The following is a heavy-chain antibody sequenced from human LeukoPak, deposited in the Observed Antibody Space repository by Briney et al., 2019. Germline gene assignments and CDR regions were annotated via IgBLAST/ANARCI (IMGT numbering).Heavy chain of an antibody. Sequence: GASVKVSCTASGYTFTGYYMHWVRQAPGQGLEWMGWINPNSGGTNYAQKFQGRVTMTRDTSISTAYMELSRLRSDDTAVYYCARTDIVATADAFDIWGQGTMVTVSS. J-gene: IGHJ3*02. CDR2: INPNSGGT. CDR1: GYTFTGYY. V-gene: IGHV1-2*02. D-gene: IGHD5-12*01. CDR3: ARTDIVATADAFDI.